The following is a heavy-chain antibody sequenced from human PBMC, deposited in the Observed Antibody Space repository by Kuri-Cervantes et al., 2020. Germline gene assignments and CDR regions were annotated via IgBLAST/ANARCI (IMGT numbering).Heavy chain of an antibody. J-gene: IGHJ4*02. V-gene: IGHV3-7*01. CDR3: ARDDTWGFDY. D-gene: IGHD7-27*01. CDR2: IKQDGSEK. Sequence: GESLKISCAASGFTFSSYWMSWVRQAPGKGLEWVANIKQDGSEKYYVDSVKGRFTISRDNAKNSLYLQMNSLSDEDTAVYYCARDDTWGFDYWGQGTPVTVSS. CDR1: GFTFSSYW.